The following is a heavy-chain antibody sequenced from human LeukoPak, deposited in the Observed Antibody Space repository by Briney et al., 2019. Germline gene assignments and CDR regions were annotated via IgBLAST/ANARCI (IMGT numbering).Heavy chain of an antibody. J-gene: IGHJ4*02. CDR3: AKDGAD. V-gene: IGHV3-23*01. Sequence: GGSLRLSCVASGFTFRRHGMSWVRQAPGTGPEWVSFISIGGGTTFYAESVKGRFTISRDNSRNTLYLQMNSLRGEDTAVYYCAKDGADWGQGTLVTVSS. D-gene: IGHD4/OR15-4a*01. CDR1: GFTFRRHG. CDR2: ISIGGGTT.